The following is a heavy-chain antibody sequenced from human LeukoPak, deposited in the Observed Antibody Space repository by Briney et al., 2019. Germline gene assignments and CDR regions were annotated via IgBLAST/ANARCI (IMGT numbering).Heavy chain of an antibody. V-gene: IGHV3-15*01. J-gene: IGHJ4*02. Sequence: PGGSLRLSCAASGFTFSNAWMSWVRQAPGKGLEWVGRIKSKTDGGTTDYAAPVKGRFTISRDDSKNTLYLQMNSLKTEDTAVYYCTTDRRFSGSSLISDYWGQGTLVTVSS. CDR1: GFTFSNAW. D-gene: IGHD1-26*01. CDR2: IKSKTDGGTT. CDR3: TTDRRFSGSSLISDY.